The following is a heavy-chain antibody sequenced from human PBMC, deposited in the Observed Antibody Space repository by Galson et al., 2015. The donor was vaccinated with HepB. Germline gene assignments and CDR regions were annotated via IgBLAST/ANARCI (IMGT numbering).Heavy chain of an antibody. D-gene: IGHD3-3*01. Sequence: SCKASGYTFTGYYMHWVRQAPGQGLEWMGWINPNSGGTNYAQKFQGWVTMTRDTSISTAYMELSRLRSDDTAVYYCARGTYYDFWSGYSDLPYYYYYMDVWGKGTTVTVSS. CDR3: ARGTYYDFWSGYSDLPYYYYYMDV. CDR2: INPNSGGT. J-gene: IGHJ6*03. V-gene: IGHV1-2*04. CDR1: GYTFTGYY.